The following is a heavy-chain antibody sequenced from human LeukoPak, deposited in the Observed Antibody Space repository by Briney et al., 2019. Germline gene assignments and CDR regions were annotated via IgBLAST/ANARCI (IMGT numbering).Heavy chain of an antibody. D-gene: IGHD5-12*01. V-gene: IGHV1-18*04. Sequence: ASVKVSCKASGYTFTGYYMHWVRQAPGQGLEWMGWISAYNGNTNYAQKLQGRVTMTTDTSTSTAYMELRSLRSDDTAVYYCARAPGYSGYDLGGNFDYWGQGTLVTVSS. CDR3: ARAPGYSGYDLGGNFDY. J-gene: IGHJ4*02. CDR1: GYTFTGYY. CDR2: ISAYNGNT.